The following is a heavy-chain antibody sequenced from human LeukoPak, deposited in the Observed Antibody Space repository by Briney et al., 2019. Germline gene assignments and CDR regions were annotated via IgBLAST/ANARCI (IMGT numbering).Heavy chain of an antibody. Sequence: GSLRLSCAASGFTFSNAWMSWVRQPPGKGLEWIGEINHSGSTNYNPSLKSRVTISIDTSKNQFSLKLSSVTAADTAVYFCARLFRCYYGSGAPRGYFDYWGQGTLVTVSS. J-gene: IGHJ4*02. CDR2: INHSGST. CDR1: GFTFSNAW. D-gene: IGHD3-10*01. V-gene: IGHV4-34*01. CDR3: ARLFRCYYGSGAPRGYFDY.